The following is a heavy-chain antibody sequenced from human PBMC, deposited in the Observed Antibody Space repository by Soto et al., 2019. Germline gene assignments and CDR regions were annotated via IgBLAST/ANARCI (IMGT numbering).Heavy chain of an antibody. CDR3: ARGASGYYDSSGYYSPYYFGY. CDR1: GGSISSGGYY. V-gene: IGHV4-31*03. J-gene: IGHJ4*02. CDR2: IYYSGST. Sequence: SSETLSLTCTVSGGSISSGGYYWSWIRQHPGKGLEWIGYIYYSGSTNYNPSLKSRVTISVDTSKNQFSLKLSSVTAADTAVYYCARGASGYYDSSGYYSPYYFGYWGQGTLVTVSS. D-gene: IGHD3-22*01.